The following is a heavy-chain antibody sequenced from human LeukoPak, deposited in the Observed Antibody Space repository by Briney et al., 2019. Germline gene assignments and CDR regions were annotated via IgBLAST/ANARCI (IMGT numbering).Heavy chain of an antibody. CDR1: EFSVGSNY. CDR2: IYSGGST. V-gene: IGHV3-66*01. Sequence: GGSLRLSCAASEFSVGSNYMTWVRQAPGKGLEWVSLIYSGGSTYYADSVKGRFTISRDNSKNTLYLQMNSLRAEDTAVYYCARDSGFSGTQRGEYWGQGTLVTVSS. J-gene: IGHJ4*02. CDR3: ARDSGFSGTQRGEY. D-gene: IGHD2/OR15-2a*01.